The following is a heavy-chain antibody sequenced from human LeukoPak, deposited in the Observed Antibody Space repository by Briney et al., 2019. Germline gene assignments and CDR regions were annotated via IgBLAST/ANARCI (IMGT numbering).Heavy chain of an antibody. CDR1: GFTFSSYW. D-gene: IGHD6-6*01. CDR2: IKQDGSEK. Sequence: GGSLRLSCAASGFTFSSYWMSWVRQAPGKGLEWVANIKQDGSEKYYVDSVKGRFTISRDNAKNSLYLQMNSLRAEDTAVYYCATSPGLGYSSSLTGADYWGQGTLVTVSS. CDR3: ATSPGLGYSSSLTGADY. J-gene: IGHJ4*02. V-gene: IGHV3-7*01.